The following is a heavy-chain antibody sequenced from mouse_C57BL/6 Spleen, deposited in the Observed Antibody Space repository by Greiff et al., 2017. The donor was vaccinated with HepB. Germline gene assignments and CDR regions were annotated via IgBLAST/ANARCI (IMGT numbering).Heavy chain of an antibody. CDR2: ISSGSSTI. Sequence: EVQLQQSGGGLVKPGGSLKLSCAASGFTFSDYGMHWVRQAPEKGLEWVAYISSGSSTIYYADTVKGRFTISRDNAKNTLFLQMTSLRSEDTAMYYGARALITTVVAWFAYWGQGTLVTVSA. CDR3: ARALITTVVAWFAY. CDR1: GFTFSDYG. J-gene: IGHJ3*01. D-gene: IGHD1-1*01. V-gene: IGHV5-17*01.